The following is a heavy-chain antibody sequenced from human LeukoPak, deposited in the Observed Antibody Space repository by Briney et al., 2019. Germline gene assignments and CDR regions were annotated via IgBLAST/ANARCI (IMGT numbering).Heavy chain of an antibody. CDR1: GYTSTSYG. Sequence: ASVKVSCKASGYTSTSYGISWVRQAPGQGLEWMGWISAYTGNTNYAQKFQGRVTMTTDTSTSTAYMEMRSLRSDDTAVYYCARGKGDSYGLDGHEDAEYFDYWGQGTLVTVSS. CDR2: ISAYTGNT. J-gene: IGHJ4*02. D-gene: IGHD5-18*01. CDR3: ARGKGDSYGLDGHEDAEYFDY. V-gene: IGHV1-18*01.